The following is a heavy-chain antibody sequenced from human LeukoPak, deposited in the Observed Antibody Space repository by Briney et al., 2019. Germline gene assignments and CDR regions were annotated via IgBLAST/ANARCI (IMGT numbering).Heavy chain of an antibody. CDR1: GGSFSGYY. CDR2: INHSGST. Sequence: SETLSLTCAVYGGSFSGYYWSWIRQPPGKGLEWIGEINHSGSTNYNPSLKSRVTISVDTSKNQFSLKLSSVTAADTAVYYCARGLEYCSSTSCYSFILDPWGQGTLVTVSS. D-gene: IGHD2-2*01. CDR3: ARGLEYCSSTSCYSFILDP. V-gene: IGHV4-34*01. J-gene: IGHJ5*02.